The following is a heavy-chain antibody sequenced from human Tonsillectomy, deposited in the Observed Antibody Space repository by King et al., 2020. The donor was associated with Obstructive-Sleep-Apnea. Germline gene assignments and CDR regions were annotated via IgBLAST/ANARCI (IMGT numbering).Heavy chain of an antibody. CDR3: ARDAEGYYDFLTGYVDY. V-gene: IGHV1-46*01. D-gene: IGHD3-9*01. CDR2: INPSGGST. CDR1: GYTFSSYY. Sequence: VQLVESGAEVKEPGASVKVSCKASGYTFSSYYIHWVRQAPGQGLEWMGIINPSGGSTSYAQKFQGRITMTRDTSTSTVYMELSSLRSEDTAVYYCARDAEGYYDFLTGYVDYWGQGTLVTVSS. J-gene: IGHJ4*02.